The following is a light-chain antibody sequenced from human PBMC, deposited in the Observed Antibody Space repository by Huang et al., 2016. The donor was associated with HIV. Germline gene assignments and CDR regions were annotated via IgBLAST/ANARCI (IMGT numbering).Light chain of an antibody. CDR2: LGS. J-gene: IGKJ2*01. Sequence: VVMTQSPLSLPVPPGELASISCRSSQSLRHRNGLNYLDWYLQKPGQSPQLLIHLGSSRASGVPDRFSGGGSGTDFSLNISRVEAEDAGIYYCMEALQTPYTFGQGTKLEI. CDR1: QSLRHRNGLNY. CDR3: MEALQTPYT. V-gene: IGKV2-28*01.